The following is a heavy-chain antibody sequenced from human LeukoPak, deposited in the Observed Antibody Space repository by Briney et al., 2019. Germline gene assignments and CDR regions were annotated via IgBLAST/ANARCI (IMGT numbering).Heavy chain of an antibody. D-gene: IGHD3-22*01. CDR3: ARESGYYYDTSGYTFDY. CDR2: IYTSGST. CDR1: GGSISSGSYY. J-gene: IGHJ4*02. Sequence: SQTLSLTCTVSGGSISSGSYYWSWIRQPAGKGLEWIGRIYTSGSTNYNPSLKSRVTISVDTSKNQFSLRLRSVTAADTAVYYCARESGYYYDTSGYTFDYWGQGILVTVSS. V-gene: IGHV4-61*02.